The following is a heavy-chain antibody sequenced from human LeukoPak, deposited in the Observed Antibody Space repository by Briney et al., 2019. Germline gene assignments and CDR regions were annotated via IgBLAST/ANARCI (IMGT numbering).Heavy chain of an antibody. D-gene: IGHD6-19*01. Sequence: KASETLSLTCTVSGGSMSSSSYYWGWIRQSPGKGLEWIGSIHYSGANHYNPSLKSRVTMSVDTSKNQFSVKLTSVTATDTAVYYCVRVRGYWLVRGYLDYWGQGTQVTVSS. J-gene: IGHJ4*02. V-gene: IGHV4-39*02. CDR1: GGSMSSSSYY. CDR2: IHYSGAN. CDR3: VRVRGYWLVRGYLDY.